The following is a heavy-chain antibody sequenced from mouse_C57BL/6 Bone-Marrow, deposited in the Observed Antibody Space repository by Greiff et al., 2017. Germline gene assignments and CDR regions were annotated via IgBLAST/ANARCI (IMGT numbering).Heavy chain of an antibody. CDR3: TRDRNYGSSPWFAY. CDR2: ISSGGDYI. Sequence: EVKVEESGEGLVKPGGSLKLSCAASGSTFSSYAMSWVRQTPEKRLEWVAYISSGGDYIYYADTVKGRFTISRDNARNTLYLQMSSLKSEDTAMYYCTRDRNYGSSPWFAYWGQGTLVTVSA. V-gene: IGHV5-9-1*02. CDR1: GSTFSSYA. J-gene: IGHJ3*01. D-gene: IGHD1-1*01.